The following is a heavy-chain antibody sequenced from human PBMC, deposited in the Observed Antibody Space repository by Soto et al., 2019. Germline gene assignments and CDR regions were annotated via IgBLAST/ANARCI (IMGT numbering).Heavy chain of an antibody. J-gene: IGHJ6*03. V-gene: IGHV4-34*01. CDR2: INHSGST. CDR3: ARGPRITIFGVVISPMDV. CDR1: GGSFSGYY. D-gene: IGHD3-3*01. Sequence: PSETLSLTCAVYGGSFSGYYWSWIRQPPGKGLEWIGEINHSGSTNYNPSLKSRVTISVDTSKNQFSLKLSSVTAADTAVYYCARGPRITIFGVVISPMDVWGKGTTVIVSS.